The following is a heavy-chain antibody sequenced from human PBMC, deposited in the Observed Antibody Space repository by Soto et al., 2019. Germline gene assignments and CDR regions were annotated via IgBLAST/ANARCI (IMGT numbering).Heavy chain of an antibody. V-gene: IGHV3-21*01. CDR1: GFTFRSDS. CDR3: PRAHRGYRPDS. J-gene: IGHJ5*01. Sequence: WVSLRLSCAASGFTFRSDSMSSVRKAPWNWLEWVSSITSSSSYIYYADSVKGRFTISRDNAKNSLYLQMNSLRAADPDLYPWPRAHRGYRPDSWGQGTLVTVSS. D-gene: IGHD5-18*01. CDR2: ITSSSSYI.